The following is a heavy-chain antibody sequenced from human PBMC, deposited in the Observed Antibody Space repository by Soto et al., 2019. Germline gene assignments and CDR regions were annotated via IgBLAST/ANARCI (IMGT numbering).Heavy chain of an antibody. J-gene: IGHJ6*02. Sequence: PGESLKLSVKGFGYLFTVYWIGWVPQVPGKGLEWMGIIYPGDSDTRYSPSFQGQVTISADKSISTAYLQWSSLKASDTAMYYCARRQDSGGWFTPEYYYGMDVWGQGTTVTGS. V-gene: IGHV5-51*01. CDR2: IYPGDSDT. CDR3: ARRQDSGGWFTPEYYYGMDV. CDR1: GYLFTVYW. D-gene: IGHD6-19*01.